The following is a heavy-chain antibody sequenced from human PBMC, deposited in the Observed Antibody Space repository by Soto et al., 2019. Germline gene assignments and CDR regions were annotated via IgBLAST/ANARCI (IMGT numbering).Heavy chain of an antibody. CDR2: INTGNGNT. CDR1: GYTFTSYT. D-gene: IGHD3-10*01. Sequence: QVQLVQSGAEVKKPGASVKVSCKASGYTFTSYTLHWVRQAPGQRLEWMGWINTGNGNTKYSQKFQGRVTITRDTSASTAYRELSSLRSEDTAVYYCARGDTMVRGVIIDYFDYWGQGTLVTVSS. J-gene: IGHJ4*02. CDR3: ARGDTMVRGVIIDYFDY. V-gene: IGHV1-3*04.